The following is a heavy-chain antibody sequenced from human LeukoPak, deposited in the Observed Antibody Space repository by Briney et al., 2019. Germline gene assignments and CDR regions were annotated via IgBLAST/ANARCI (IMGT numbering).Heavy chain of an antibody. J-gene: IGHJ4*02. CDR2: ISSSGSTI. V-gene: IGHV3-48*03. CDR1: GFTFSSYE. Sequence: PGGSLRLSCAASGFTFSSYEMNWVRQAPGKGLEWVSYISSSGSTIYYADSAKGRFTISRDNAKNSLYLQMNSLRAEDTAVYYCARAYGDYEDYWGQGTLVTVSS. D-gene: IGHD4-17*01. CDR3: ARAYGDYEDY.